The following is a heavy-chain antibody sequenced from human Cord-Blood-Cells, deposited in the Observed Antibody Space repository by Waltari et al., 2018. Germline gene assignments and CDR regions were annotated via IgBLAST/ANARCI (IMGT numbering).Heavy chain of an antibody. CDR3: ARPMNGATAYYDFWSGYAFDI. Sequence: EVQLVQSGAEVKKPGESLKLSCKGSDNSFTSHCTGWVRKLPGKGLEWMWIIYPGDSDTRYSPSFQGQVTISADKSISTAYLQWSSLKASDTAMYYCARPMNGATAYYDFWSGYAFDIWGQGTMVTVSS. V-gene: IGHV5-51*01. J-gene: IGHJ3*02. D-gene: IGHD3-3*01. CDR2: IYPGDSDT. CDR1: DNSFTSHC.